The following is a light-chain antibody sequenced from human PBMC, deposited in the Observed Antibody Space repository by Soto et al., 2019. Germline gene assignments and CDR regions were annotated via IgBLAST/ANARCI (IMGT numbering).Light chain of an antibody. V-gene: IGKV1-5*03. Sequence: DIQMTQSPSTLSAYLGDRVTITCRASQSISSWLAWYQQKPGKAPKLLIYKATSLESGVPSRFSGSGSGTEFTLTISSLQPDDSATYYCQQYYRLVTFGPGTKVEIK. J-gene: IGKJ3*01. CDR2: KAT. CDR1: QSISSW. CDR3: QQYYRLVT.